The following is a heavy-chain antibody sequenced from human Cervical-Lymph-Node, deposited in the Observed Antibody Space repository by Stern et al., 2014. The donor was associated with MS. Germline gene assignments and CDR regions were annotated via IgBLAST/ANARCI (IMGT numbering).Heavy chain of an antibody. J-gene: IGHJ4*01. Sequence: QLVQSGAEVKKPGASVKVSCKASGYTFTNYYLHWVRQAPGQGLEGMGIINPSSSNTTYAQKFQGRVTMTRDTSTTTVYMELSSLTSEDTAVYYCARDEGISWPFDYWGQGTLVTVSS. CDR3: ARDEGISWPFDY. V-gene: IGHV1-46*01. CDR2: INPSSSNT. CDR1: GYTFTNYY. D-gene: IGHD2-15*01.